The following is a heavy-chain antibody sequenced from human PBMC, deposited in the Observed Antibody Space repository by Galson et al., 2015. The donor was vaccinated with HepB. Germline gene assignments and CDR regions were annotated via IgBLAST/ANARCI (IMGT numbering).Heavy chain of an antibody. D-gene: IGHD6-25*01. V-gene: IGHV3-21*01. CDR2: ISSSSSYI. J-gene: IGHJ4*02. CDR1: GFTFSSYS. Sequence: SLRLSCAASGFTFSSYSMNWVRQAPGKGLEWVSSISSSSSYIYYADSVKGRFTISRDNAKNSLYLQMNSLRAEDMAVYYCARGTLYSSGYFDYWGQGTLVTVSS. CDR3: ARGTLYSSGYFDY.